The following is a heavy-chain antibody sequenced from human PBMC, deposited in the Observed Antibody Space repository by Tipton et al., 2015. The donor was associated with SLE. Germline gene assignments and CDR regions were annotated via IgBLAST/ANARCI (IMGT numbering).Heavy chain of an antibody. V-gene: IGHV4-61*05. J-gene: IGHJ3*02. Sequence: TLSLTCTVSGGSIRSSSYYWSWIQQPPGKGLEWIGYIYYSGSTNYNPSLKSRVTISVDTSKNQFSLKLSSVTAADTAVYYCATPGGNSDAFDIWGQGTMVTVSS. D-gene: IGHD4-23*01. CDR1: GGSIRSSSYY. CDR3: ATPGGNSDAFDI. CDR2: IYYSGST.